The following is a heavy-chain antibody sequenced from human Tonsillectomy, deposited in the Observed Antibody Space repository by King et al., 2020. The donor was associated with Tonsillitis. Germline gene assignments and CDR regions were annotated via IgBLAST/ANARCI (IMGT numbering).Heavy chain of an antibody. V-gene: IGHV3-9*01. CDR1: GFIFDDYA. CDR2: ITWNSGNI. CDR3: AKEIAYSSSSGGWFDP. Sequence: VQLVESGGGLVKPGRSLRLSCAASGFIFDDYAMHWVRQAPGKGLEWVSGITWNSGNIGYADSVKGRFTISRDNAKNSLYLQMNSLRAEDTALYYCAKEIAYSSSSGGWFDPWGQGTLVTVSS. J-gene: IGHJ5*02. D-gene: IGHD6-6*01.